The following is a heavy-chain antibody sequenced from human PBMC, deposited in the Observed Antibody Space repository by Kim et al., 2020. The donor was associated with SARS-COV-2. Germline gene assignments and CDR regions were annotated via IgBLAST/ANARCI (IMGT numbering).Heavy chain of an antibody. CDR1: GFTFTNAW. CDR2: IKSRNDGETT. J-gene: IGHJ4*02. Sequence: GGSLRLSCAASGFTFTNAWMTWVRQAPGRGLEWVGRIKSRNDGETTDYAAAVIDRFTVSRDDSTDTVFLDMSSLKIEDTGLYFCTREAYFDSYGYYIFDQWGRGIQVTVAS. V-gene: IGHV3-15*01. CDR3: TREAYFDSYGYYIFDQ. D-gene: IGHD1-26*01.